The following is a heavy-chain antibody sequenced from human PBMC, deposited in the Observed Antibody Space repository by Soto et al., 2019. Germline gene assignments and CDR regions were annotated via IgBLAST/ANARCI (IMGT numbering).Heavy chain of an antibody. Sequence: PGGSLRLSCAASGFTFSSYAMSWVRQAPGKGLEWVSAISGSGGSTYYADSVKGRFTISRDNSKNTLYLQMNSLRAEDTAVYYCAKDLHLFADHPPNVVMDVWGQGTTVTVSS. CDR1: GFTFSSYA. CDR3: AKDLHLFADHPPNVVMDV. D-gene: IGHD3-10*02. J-gene: IGHJ6*02. V-gene: IGHV3-23*01. CDR2: ISGSGGST.